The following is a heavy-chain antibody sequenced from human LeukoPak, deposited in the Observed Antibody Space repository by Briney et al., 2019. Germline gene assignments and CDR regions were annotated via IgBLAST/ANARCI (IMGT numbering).Heavy chain of an antibody. D-gene: IGHD2-2*01. Sequence: PGGSLRLSCAASGFTFSSDAMSWVRQAPGKGLEWVSAISGSGGSTYYADSVKGRFTISRDNSKNTLYLQMNSLRAEDTAVYYCANGHTEEYQLPHIDYWGQGTLVTVSA. V-gene: IGHV3-23*01. CDR2: ISGSGGST. CDR1: GFTFSSDA. CDR3: ANGHTEEYQLPHIDY. J-gene: IGHJ4*02.